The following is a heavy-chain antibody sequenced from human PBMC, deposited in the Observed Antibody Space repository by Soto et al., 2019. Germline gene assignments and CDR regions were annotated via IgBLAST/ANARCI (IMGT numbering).Heavy chain of an antibody. J-gene: IGHJ4*02. V-gene: IGHV4-38-2*02. D-gene: IGHD6-19*01. CDR2: IYHSGST. Sequence: SETLSLTGAVSGYSISSGYYWGCIRQPPGKGLEWIGSIYHSGSTYYNPSLKSRVTISVDTSKNQFSLKLSSVTAADTAVYYCARDDPSIAVNDYWGQGTLVTVSS. CDR1: GYSISSGYY. CDR3: ARDDPSIAVNDY.